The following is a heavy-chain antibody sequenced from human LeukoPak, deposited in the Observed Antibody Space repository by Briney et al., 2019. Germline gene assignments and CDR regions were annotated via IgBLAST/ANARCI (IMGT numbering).Heavy chain of an antibody. V-gene: IGHV3-30*04. D-gene: IGHD3-16*02. Sequence: PGGSLRLSCGVSGFTFSSYAIHWVRQAPGRGLEWLAFISYDGSDKYYADSVKGRFTISRDNSKNTLYLQMNSLRVEDTAVYYCARDLSTRYTYDFWGQGTLVTVSS. J-gene: IGHJ4*02. CDR3: ARDLSTRYTYDF. CDR1: GFTFSSYA. CDR2: ISYDGSDK.